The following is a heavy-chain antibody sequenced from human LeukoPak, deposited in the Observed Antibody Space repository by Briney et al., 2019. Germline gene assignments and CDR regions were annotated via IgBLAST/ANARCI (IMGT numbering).Heavy chain of an antibody. Sequence: GGSLRLSCAASGFTFSSDWMSWVRQAPGKGLEWVANIKQDGSEKYYVDSVKSRFTISRDNTKNSLYLQINSLRDEAAAVYYCARGRVRHAFDIWGQGTMVTVSS. CDR1: GFTFSSDW. CDR2: IKQDGSEK. D-gene: IGHD2-2*01. J-gene: IGHJ3*02. CDR3: ARGRVRHAFDI. V-gene: IGHV3-7*01.